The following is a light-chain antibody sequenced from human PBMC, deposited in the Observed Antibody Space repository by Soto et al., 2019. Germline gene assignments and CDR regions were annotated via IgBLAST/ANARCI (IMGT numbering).Light chain of an antibody. CDR3: QQLRMYPST. V-gene: IGKV1-9*01. J-gene: IGKJ4*01. CDR2: AAS. Sequence: IRLTQSPSSLSASVGDRVTITCLASQDIAIYLAWYQQKPGEAPKLLIYAASTLYGGVPSRFSGSGSGTDFALTITSLRAEDFATYYCQQLRMYPSTVGGGTKVEIK. CDR1: QDIAIY.